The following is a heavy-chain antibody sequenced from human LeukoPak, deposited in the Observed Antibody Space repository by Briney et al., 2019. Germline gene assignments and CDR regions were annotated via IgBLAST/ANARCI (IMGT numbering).Heavy chain of an antibody. CDR3: AEQRDGYNMSPFDY. Sequence: GGSLRLSCAVSGLIFSNYWMSWVRQAPGKGLEWVANINQDASAKYYVDSVKGRFTISRDNAKNSLYLQMNNLRVEDTAVYYCAEQRDGYNMSPFDYWGQGTLVTVSS. D-gene: IGHD5-24*01. J-gene: IGHJ4*02. CDR2: INQDASAK. V-gene: IGHV3-7*03. CDR1: GLIFSNYW.